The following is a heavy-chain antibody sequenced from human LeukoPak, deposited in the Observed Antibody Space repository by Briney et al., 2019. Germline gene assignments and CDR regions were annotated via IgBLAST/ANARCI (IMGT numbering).Heavy chain of an antibody. J-gene: IGHJ6*03. CDR2: VNWNSGST. Sequence: GGSLRLSCAASGFNFVDYGMHWVRQAPGKGLEWVSSVNWNSGSTAYADSVKGRFTVSRDNAKKSVYLQMDSLRPDDTVLYYCTKDAGVGSSSPSFYFYMDAWGKGTTVSVSS. CDR1: GFNFVDYG. CDR3: TKDAGVGSSSPSFYFYMDA. D-gene: IGHD6-6*01. V-gene: IGHV3-9*01.